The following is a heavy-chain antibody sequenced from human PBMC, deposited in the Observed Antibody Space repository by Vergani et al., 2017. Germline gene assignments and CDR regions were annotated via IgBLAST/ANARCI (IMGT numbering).Heavy chain of an antibody. J-gene: IGHJ5*02. V-gene: IGHV3-30*18. CDR3: AKDSVYYGSGSYLNWFDP. CDR1: GFALNRHA. D-gene: IGHD3-10*01. CDR2: ISFDGSNK. Sequence: QVQLVESGGGVVQPGTSLRLSCVVSGFALNRHAMYWVRQAPGKGLEWVVGISFDGSNKYYADSVKGRFTISRDNSKNTLYLQMNSLRAEDTAVYYCAKDSVYYGSGSYLNWFDPWGQGTLVTVSS.